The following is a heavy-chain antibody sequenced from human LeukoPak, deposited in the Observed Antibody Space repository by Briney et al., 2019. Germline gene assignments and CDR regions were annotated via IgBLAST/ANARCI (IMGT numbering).Heavy chain of an antibody. J-gene: IGHJ6*02. Sequence: PGGSLRLSCAASGFTFSSCEMNWVRQAPGKGLEWVSYISSSGSTIYYADSVKGRFTISRDNAKNSLYLQMNSLRAEDTAVYYCASGFDYYYYGMDVWGQGTTVTVSS. D-gene: IGHD3-10*01. CDR1: GFTFSSCE. V-gene: IGHV3-48*03. CDR3: ASGFDYYYYGMDV. CDR2: ISSSGSTI.